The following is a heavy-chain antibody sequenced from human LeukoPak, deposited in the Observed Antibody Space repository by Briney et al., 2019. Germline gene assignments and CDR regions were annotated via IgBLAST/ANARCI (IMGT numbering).Heavy chain of an antibody. CDR2: ISSSSSYI. CDR3: ARAASVIPFDY. D-gene: IGHD3-16*02. CDR1: GFTFSSYG. Sequence: GGSLRLSCAASGFTFSSYGMNWVRQAPGKGLEWVSSISSSSSYIYYADSVKGRFTISRDNAKNSLYLQMNSLRAEDTAVYYCARAASVIPFDYWGQGTLVTVSS. V-gene: IGHV3-21*01. J-gene: IGHJ4*02.